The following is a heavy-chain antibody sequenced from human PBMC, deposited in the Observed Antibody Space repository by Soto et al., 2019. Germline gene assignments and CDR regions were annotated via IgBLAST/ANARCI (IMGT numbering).Heavy chain of an antibody. CDR1: GFTFSDYY. D-gene: IGHD1-7*01. J-gene: IGHJ4*02. Sequence: QVQVVESGGGLVKPGGSLRLSCAASGFTFSDYYMSWIRQAPGKGLEWVSFISSSSDSTKYADSVKGRFTISRDNPKNSLDLQLNSLRAEDTAVYYCARGGVKGTTSRGQVYNWGQGTLVTVSS. V-gene: IGHV3-11*06. CDR3: ARGGVKGTTSRGQVYN. CDR2: ISSSSDST.